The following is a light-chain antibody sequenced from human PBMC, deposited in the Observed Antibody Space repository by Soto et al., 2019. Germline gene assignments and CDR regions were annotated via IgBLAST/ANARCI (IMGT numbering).Light chain of an antibody. V-gene: IGKV1-27*01. Sequence: DIQMTQSPSSLSASVGDRVTITCRASQGISHFLAWYQQKPGKVPKLLIYAASILQSGVPPRFSGSGSGTEFTLTISSLEPEDFAVYYCQQRSNWPLTFGQGTRLEIK. J-gene: IGKJ5*01. CDR2: AAS. CDR3: QQRSNWPLT. CDR1: QGISHF.